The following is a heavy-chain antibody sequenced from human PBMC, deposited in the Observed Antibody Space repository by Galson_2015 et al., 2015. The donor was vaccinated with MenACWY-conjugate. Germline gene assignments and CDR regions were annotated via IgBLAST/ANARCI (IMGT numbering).Heavy chain of an antibody. CDR1: SGSISSSNYY. J-gene: IGHJ3*02. Sequence: ETLSLTCTVSSGSISSSNYYWGWIRQPPGKGLEWIGSIYYRGSTYYNPSLKSRVTISVDTSKNQFSLKVSSVTAADTAVYYCARGGQIAAAGHDAFDIWGQGTMVIVSS. CDR3: ARGGQIAAAGHDAFDI. CDR2: IYYRGST. D-gene: IGHD6-13*01. V-gene: IGHV4-39*07.